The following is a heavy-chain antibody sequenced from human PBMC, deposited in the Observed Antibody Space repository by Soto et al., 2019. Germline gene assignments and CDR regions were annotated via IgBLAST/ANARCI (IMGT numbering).Heavy chain of an antibody. J-gene: IGHJ6*02. Sequence: ASETLSLTCAVYGGSFSGYYWSWIRQPPGKGLEWIGEINHSGSTNYNPSLKSRVTISVDTSKNQFSLKLSSVTAADTAVYYCARTIPGYCSSTSCYPHYYYYYGMDVWGQGTTVT. CDR2: INHSGST. CDR3: ARTIPGYCSSTSCYPHYYYYYGMDV. V-gene: IGHV4-34*01. D-gene: IGHD2-2*01. CDR1: GGSFSGYY.